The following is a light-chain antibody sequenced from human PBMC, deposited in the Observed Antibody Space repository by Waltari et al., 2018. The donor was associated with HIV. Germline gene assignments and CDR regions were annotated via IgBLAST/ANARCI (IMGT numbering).Light chain of an antibody. CDR2: GNS. V-gene: IGLV1-40*01. CDR3: QSYDSNLSGL. CDR1: SSNIGAGYD. Sequence: QSELTQPPSVSAASGQRVTISCTGSSSNIGAGYDVHWYQQVPGRAPKVVIYGNSNRPSGVPDRFSGSKSGSSASLVITGLQSEDEADYYCQSYDSNLSGLFGGGTKVTVL. J-gene: IGLJ2*01.